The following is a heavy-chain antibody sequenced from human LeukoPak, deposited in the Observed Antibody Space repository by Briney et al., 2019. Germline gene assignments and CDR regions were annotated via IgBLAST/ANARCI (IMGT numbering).Heavy chain of an antibody. CDR3: ARDLHYRSGARYYYYYYYMDV. D-gene: IGHD3-16*02. CDR1: GYTFTGYY. Sequence: ASVKVSCKASGYTFTGYYMHWVRQAPGQGLEWTGWINPNSGGTNYAQKFQGRVTMTRDTSISTAYMELSRLRSDDTAVYYCARDLHYRSGARYYYYYYYMDVWGKGTTVTVSS. J-gene: IGHJ6*03. V-gene: IGHV1-2*02. CDR2: INPNSGGT.